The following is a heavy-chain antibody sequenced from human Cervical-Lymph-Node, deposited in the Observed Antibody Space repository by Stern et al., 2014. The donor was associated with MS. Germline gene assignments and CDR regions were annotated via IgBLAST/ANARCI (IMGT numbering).Heavy chain of an antibody. CDR1: GYIFTDYY. D-gene: IGHD3-3*01. J-gene: IGHJ4*01. CDR2: INPKSGGT. CDR3: ARGSGTAYDLRGDY. Sequence: QVQLVQSGAEARAPGASMKVSCKASGYIFTDYYLHWVRQAPGQGLEWLGWINPKSGGTIYAQNFQGRVTMTRDTSISTAYMELRWLGSADTAVYYCARGSGTAYDLRGDYWGQGTLVTVSS. V-gene: IGHV1-2*02.